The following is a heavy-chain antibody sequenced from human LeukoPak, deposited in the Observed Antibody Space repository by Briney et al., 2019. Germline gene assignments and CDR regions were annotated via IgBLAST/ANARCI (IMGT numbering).Heavy chain of an antibody. J-gene: IGHJ4*02. CDR3: ARIIYGFYYFEY. CDR1: GYSFNNYW. D-gene: IGHD2-2*02. V-gene: IGHV5-51*01. CDR2: IYPGDSET. Sequence: GESLKISCKGSGYSFNNYWIGWVRQVPGKGLEWMGIIYPGDSETKYSPSFQGQVTISAEKSISTAYLQWSSLRASDSAIYYCARIIYGFYYFEYWGQGTLVTVSS.